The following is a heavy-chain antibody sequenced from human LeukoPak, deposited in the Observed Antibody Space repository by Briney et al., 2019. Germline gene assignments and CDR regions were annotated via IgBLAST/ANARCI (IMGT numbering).Heavy chain of an antibody. J-gene: IGHJ4*02. V-gene: IGHV4-30-2*01. CDR1: GGSISSGGYY. CDR3: ARVSTQYQLLPYYFDY. Sequence: PSQTLSLTCTVSGGSISSGGYYWSWIRQPPGKGLEWIGYIYHSGSTYYNPSLKSRVTISVDRSKNQFSLKLSSVTAADTAVYYCARVSTQYQLLPYYFDYWGQGTLVTVSS. D-gene: IGHD2-2*01. CDR2: IYHSGST.